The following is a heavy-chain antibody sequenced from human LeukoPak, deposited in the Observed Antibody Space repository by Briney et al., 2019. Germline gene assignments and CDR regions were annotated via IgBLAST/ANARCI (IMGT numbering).Heavy chain of an antibody. V-gene: IGHV4-39*01. CDR1: GGSISSSSYY. CDR2: IYYSGST. J-gene: IGHJ4*02. Sequence: SETLSLTCTVSGGSISSSSYYWGWIRQPPGKGLEWIGSIYYSGSTYYNPSLKSRVTISVDTSKNQFSPKLSSVTAADTAVYYCARHLAAGSCPFDCWGQGTLVTVSS. CDR3: ARHLAAGSCPFDC. D-gene: IGHD2-15*01.